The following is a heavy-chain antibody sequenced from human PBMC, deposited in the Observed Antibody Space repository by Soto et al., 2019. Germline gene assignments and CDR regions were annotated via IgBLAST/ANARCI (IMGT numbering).Heavy chain of an antibody. V-gene: IGHV3-23*01. D-gene: IGHD2-2*02. Sequence: GGSLRLSCAASGFPFSSYAMNWVRQAPGKGLEWVSSLSGSGGSTYYADSVKGRFTISRDSSKNTLYLQRNSLRAEDTAVYYCAKERYCSSTSCYMGFDYWGQGTLVTVSS. CDR3: AKERYCSSTSCYMGFDY. CDR2: LSGSGGST. J-gene: IGHJ4*02. CDR1: GFPFSSYA.